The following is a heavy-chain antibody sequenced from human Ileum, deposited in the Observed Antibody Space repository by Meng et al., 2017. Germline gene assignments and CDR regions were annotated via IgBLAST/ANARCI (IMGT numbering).Heavy chain of an antibody. CDR1: GGSISSSNW. J-gene: IGHJ4*02. CDR3: ATTMVRGVSGGYFDY. Sequence: QVQSEESGPGRVKPSGTLSLTGAVSGGSISSSNWWSWVRQPPGKGLEWIGEIYHSGSTNYNPSLKSRVTISVDKSKNQFSLKLSSVTAADTAVYYCATTMVRGVSGGYFDYWGQGTLVTVSS. D-gene: IGHD3-10*01. V-gene: IGHV4-4*02. CDR2: IYHSGST.